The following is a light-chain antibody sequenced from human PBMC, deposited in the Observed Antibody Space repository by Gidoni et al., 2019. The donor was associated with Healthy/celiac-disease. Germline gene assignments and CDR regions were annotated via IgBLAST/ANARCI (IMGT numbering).Light chain of an antibody. CDR3: QQRSNWVT. Sequence: EIVLTQSPATLSLSPGERATLSCRASQCVSSYVAWYQQKPGQAPRLLIYDASNRATGIPARFSGSGSGTDFTLTISSLEPEDFAVYYCQQRSNWVTFGGXTKVEIK. CDR1: QCVSSY. J-gene: IGKJ4*01. CDR2: DAS. V-gene: IGKV3-11*01.